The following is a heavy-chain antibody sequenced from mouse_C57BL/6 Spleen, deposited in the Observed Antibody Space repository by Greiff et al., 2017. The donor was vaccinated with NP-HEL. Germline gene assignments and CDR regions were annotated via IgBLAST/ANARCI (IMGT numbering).Heavy chain of an antibody. J-gene: IGHJ3*01. V-gene: IGHV2-2*01. Sequence: VKLVESGPGLVQPSQSLSITCTASGFSFTSYGVHWVRQSPGKGLEWLGVIWSGGSTDYNAAFISRLSISKDNSKSQVFFKMNSLQADDTAIYYCARMVTTGAWFAYWGQGTLVTVSA. CDR2: IWSGGST. D-gene: IGHD2-2*01. CDR1: GFSFTSYG. CDR3: ARMVTTGAWFAY.